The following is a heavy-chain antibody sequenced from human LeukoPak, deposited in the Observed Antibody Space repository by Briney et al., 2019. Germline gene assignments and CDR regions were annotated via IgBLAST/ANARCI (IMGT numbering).Heavy chain of an antibody. V-gene: IGHV1-46*01. Sequence: GASVKVSCKASGYTFTNYYMHWVRQAPGQGLEWMGVINPTGGSTSYAQKFEGRVTMTRDTSTSTVYMELSRLRSDGTAVYYCARSGTLFGVVGHPWFAYWGQATLVTVSS. CDR2: INPTGGST. CDR1: GYTFTNYY. J-gene: IGHJ4*02. CDR3: ARSGTLFGVVGHPWFAY. D-gene: IGHD3-3*01.